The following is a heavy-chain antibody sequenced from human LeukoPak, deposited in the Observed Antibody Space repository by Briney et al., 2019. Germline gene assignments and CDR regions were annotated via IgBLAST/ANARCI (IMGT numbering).Heavy chain of an antibody. CDR3: ARGVTTRAFDI. J-gene: IGHJ3*02. CDR1: GGSFSGYY. Sequence: SETLSLTCAVYGGSFSGYYWSWIRQPPGKGLEWIGYIYHSGSTYYNPSLKSRVTISVDRSKNQFSLKLSSVTAADTAVYYCARGVTTRAFDIWGQGTMVTVSS. V-gene: IGHV4-34*01. CDR2: IYHSGST. D-gene: IGHD4-17*01.